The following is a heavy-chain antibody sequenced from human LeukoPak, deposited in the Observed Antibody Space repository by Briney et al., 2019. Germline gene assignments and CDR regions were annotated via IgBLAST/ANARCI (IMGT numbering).Heavy chain of an antibody. J-gene: IGHJ3*01. CDR3: AKDSDSSGYDAFDF. D-gene: IGHD3-22*01. CDR1: GFTFDDYA. V-gene: IGHV3-43D*03. Sequence: GGSLRLSCAASGFTFDDYAMHWVRQAPGKGLEWVSLISWDGGSTYYADSVKGRFTISRDNSKNSLYLQMNSLRAEDTALYYCAKDSDSSGYDAFDFWGQGTMVTVSS. CDR2: ISWDGGST.